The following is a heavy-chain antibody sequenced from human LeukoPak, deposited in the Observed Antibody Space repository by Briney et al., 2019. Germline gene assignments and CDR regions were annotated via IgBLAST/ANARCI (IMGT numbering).Heavy chain of an antibody. J-gene: IGHJ3*02. V-gene: IGHV3-7*01. Sequence: PGGSLRLSCAASGFTFSSYWMHWVRQAPGKGLEWVANIKQDGSEKYYVDSVKGRFTISRDNAKNSLYLQMNSLRAEDTAVYYCARVAIVVVPAAGDDAFDIWGQGTMVTVSS. CDR3: ARVAIVVVPAAGDDAFDI. D-gene: IGHD2-2*01. CDR2: IKQDGSEK. CDR1: GFTFSSYW.